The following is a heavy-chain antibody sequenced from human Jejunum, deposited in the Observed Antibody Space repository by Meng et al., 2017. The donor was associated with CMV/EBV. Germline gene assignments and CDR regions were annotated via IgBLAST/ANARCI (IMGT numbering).Heavy chain of an antibody. CDR3: AADISTAWFYY. CDR1: GDSISSGRYF. V-gene: IGHV4-39*07. J-gene: IGHJ4*02. Sequence: QGQLQESGPGLVKPSETLSLTCTVSGDSISSGRYFWGWIRQAPGKGLEWIATIHYTETTHYNPSLKSRITISVDTSKNQISLKVNSVTAADTAMYYCAADISTAWFYYWGQGTLVTVSS. CDR2: IHYTETT. D-gene: IGHD2-2*01.